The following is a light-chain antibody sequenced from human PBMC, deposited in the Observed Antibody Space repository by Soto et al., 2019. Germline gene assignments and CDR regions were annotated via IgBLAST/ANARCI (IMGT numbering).Light chain of an antibody. V-gene: IGKV1-5*01. CDR2: DAS. J-gene: IGKJ1*01. Sequence: DIQMTQSPSTLSASVGDRVTITFRASQSISSWLAWYQQKPGKAPKLLIYDASSLESGVPSRFSGSGSGTEFTLTISSLHPDDFATYYCQQYNSYSQTFGQGTKV. CDR1: QSISSW. CDR3: QQYNSYSQT.